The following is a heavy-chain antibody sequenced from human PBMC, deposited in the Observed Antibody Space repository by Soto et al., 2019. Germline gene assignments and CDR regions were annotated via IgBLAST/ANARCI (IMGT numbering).Heavy chain of an antibody. CDR1: GFTFSSYG. V-gene: IGHV3-33*01. Sequence: GGSLRLSCAASGFTFSSYGMHWVRQAPGKGLEWVAVIWYDGSNKYYADSVKGRFTISRDNSKNQFSLKLSSVTAADTAVYYCARASPLYYYGSGSYYNRYYFDYWGQGTLVTVSS. J-gene: IGHJ4*02. CDR3: ARASPLYYYGSGSYYNRYYFDY. CDR2: IWYDGSNK. D-gene: IGHD3-10*01.